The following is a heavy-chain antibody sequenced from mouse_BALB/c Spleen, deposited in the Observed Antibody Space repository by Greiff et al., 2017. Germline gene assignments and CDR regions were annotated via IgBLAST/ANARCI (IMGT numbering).Heavy chain of an antibody. J-gene: IGHJ4*01. D-gene: IGHD2-4*01. CDR2: IDPENGDT. V-gene: IGHV14-4*02. CDR1: GFNIKDYY. Sequence: VQLKESGAELVRSGASVKLSCTASGFNIKDYYMHWVKQRPEQGLEWIGWIDPENGDTEYAPKFQGKATMTADTSSNTAYLQLSSLTSEDTAVYYCNAVITARYYYAMDYWGQGTSVTVSS. CDR3: NAVITARYYYAMDY.